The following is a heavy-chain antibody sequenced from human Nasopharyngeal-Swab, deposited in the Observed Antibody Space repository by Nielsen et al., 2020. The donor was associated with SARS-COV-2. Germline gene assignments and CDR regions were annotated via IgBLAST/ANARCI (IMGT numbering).Heavy chain of an antibody. CDR3: ARDFGYKPLGWFDP. CDR1: GGSISSGIYY. D-gene: IGHD5-24*01. Sequence: SETLSLTCTVSGGSISSGIYYWSWIRQHPGKGLEWIGYIYYSGSTYYNPSLESRLTISVDPSKNQFSLKPSSVTAADTAVYYCARDFGYKPLGWFDPWGQGTLVTVSS. V-gene: IGHV4-31*03. CDR2: IYYSGST. J-gene: IGHJ5*02.